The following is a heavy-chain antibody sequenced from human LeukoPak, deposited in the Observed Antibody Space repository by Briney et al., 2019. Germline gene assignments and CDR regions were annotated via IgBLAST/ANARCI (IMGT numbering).Heavy chain of an antibody. Sequence: GGSLRLSCAASGFTFNSYGMSWVRQAPGKGLEWVSGISSSGISTYYADSVKGRFTISRDNSKNTLSLQMNSLTDEDTAIYYCAKDKYSGSGTGDFWGQGTLVTVSS. D-gene: IGHD3-10*01. V-gene: IGHV3-23*01. J-gene: IGHJ4*02. CDR2: ISSSGIST. CDR1: GFTFNSYG. CDR3: AKDKYSGSGTGDF.